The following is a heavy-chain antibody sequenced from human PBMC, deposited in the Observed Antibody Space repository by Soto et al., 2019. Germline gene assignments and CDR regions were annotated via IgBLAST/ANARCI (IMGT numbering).Heavy chain of an antibody. CDR1: GVTFDDYA. V-gene: IGHV3-9*01. Sequence: GGSLRLSCAAAGVTFDDYAMHWVRQAPGKGLEWVSGISWNRGSIGYADSVKGRFTISRDNAKNSLYLQMNSLRAEDTALYYCAKDFAGYYGSGSPFDYWGQATLVTVYS. J-gene: IGHJ4*02. D-gene: IGHD3-10*01. CDR2: ISWNRGSI. CDR3: AKDFAGYYGSGSPFDY.